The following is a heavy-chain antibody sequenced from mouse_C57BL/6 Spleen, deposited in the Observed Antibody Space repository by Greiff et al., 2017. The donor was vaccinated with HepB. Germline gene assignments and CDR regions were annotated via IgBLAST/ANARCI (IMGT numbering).Heavy chain of an antibody. D-gene: IGHD4-1*01. Sequence: VKLMESGAELVRPGASVTLSCKASGYTFTDYEMHWVKQTPVHGLEWIGAIDPETGGTAYNPKFKGKATLTADKSSSTAYMELRSLTSEDSAVYYCSPNWGNDYWGQGTTLTVSS. CDR1: GYTFTDYE. J-gene: IGHJ2*01. CDR3: SPNWGNDY. V-gene: IGHV1-15*01. CDR2: IDPETGGT.